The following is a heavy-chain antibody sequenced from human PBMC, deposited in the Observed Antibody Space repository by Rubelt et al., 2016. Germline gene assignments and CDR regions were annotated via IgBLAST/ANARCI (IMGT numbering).Heavy chain of an antibody. Sequence: QVQLQESGPGLVKPSETLSLTCTVSGGSISSYYWSWIRQPPGKGLAWIGYIYYSGSTNYTPSLRGGVTMSVERSKNQFSRKLGSVTAADTAGYYCARLRYYYDSSGTNEYYFDYWGQGTLVTVSS. D-gene: IGHD3-22*01. CDR2: IYYSGST. J-gene: IGHJ4*02. CDR3: ARLRYYYDSSGTNEYYFDY. V-gene: IGHV4-59*08. CDR1: GGSISSYY.